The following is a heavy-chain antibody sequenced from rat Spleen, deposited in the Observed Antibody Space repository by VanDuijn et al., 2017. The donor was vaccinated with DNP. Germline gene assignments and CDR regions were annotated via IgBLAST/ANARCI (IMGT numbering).Heavy chain of an antibody. CDR2: ISTGGST. D-gene: IGHD5-1*01. V-gene: IGHV2S12*01. J-gene: IGHJ2*01. CDR3: TRDLNWGGFFDY. CDR1: GYSLTSYG. Sequence: VQLKESGPGLAQPSQTLSLTCTVSGYSLTSYGVSWVRQPPGKGLEWIAAISTGGSTYYNSALKSRLSISRDTSKSQVFLKMNSLQTEDTAIYYCTRDLNWGGFFDYWGQWVMVTVSS.